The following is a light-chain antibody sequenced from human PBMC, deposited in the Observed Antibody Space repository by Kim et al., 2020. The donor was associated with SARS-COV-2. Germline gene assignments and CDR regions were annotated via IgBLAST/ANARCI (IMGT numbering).Light chain of an antibody. CDR3: QHYNNWPYT. CDR2: GAS. V-gene: IGKV3-15*01. Sequence: SVSPVERATLTCRASQSVSSNLAWYQQKPGQAPRLLIYGASTSATDIPAMFSGSGSVTAFTLTISSLQSEDFAVYYCQHYNNWPYTFGQGTKLEI. J-gene: IGKJ2*01. CDR1: QSVSSN.